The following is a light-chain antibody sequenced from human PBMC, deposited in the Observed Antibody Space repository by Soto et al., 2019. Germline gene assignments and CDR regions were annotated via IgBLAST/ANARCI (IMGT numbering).Light chain of an antibody. J-gene: IGKJ1*01. CDR2: GAS. V-gene: IGKV3-15*01. CDR3: QQYNNCTRT. Sequence: EIVMTQSPATLSVSPGERSTLSCRASQIVSSNLAWYLQKPGQSPRLLIYGASTRATGIPARFSVSGSGTEFTSTSSSLQPEDFAGYYCQQYNNCTRTFGRGTHVEI. CDR1: QIVSSN.